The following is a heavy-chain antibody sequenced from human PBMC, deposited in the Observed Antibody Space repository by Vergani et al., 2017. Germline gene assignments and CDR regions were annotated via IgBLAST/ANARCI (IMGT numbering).Heavy chain of an antibody. CDR1: GFSLSTSGVG. J-gene: IGHJ4*02. CDR2: IYWDDDK. Sequence: QITLKESGPTLVKPTQTLTLTCTFSGFSLSTSGVGVGWIRQPPGKALVWVALIYWDDDKRYSPSLKSRLTITKDTSKNQVVLTMTNMDPVDTATYYCAHASQTEFWSGYPPPVDYWGQGTLVTVSS. D-gene: IGHD3-3*01. CDR3: AHASQTEFWSGYPPPVDY. V-gene: IGHV2-5*02.